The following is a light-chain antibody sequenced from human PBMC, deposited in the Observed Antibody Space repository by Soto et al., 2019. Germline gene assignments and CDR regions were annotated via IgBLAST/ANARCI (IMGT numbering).Light chain of an antibody. V-gene: IGKV3-20*01. CDR2: GAS. J-gene: IGKJ4*01. Sequence: IVLTQSPVTLSLSPGERATLSCRASQNIHNNNLAWYQQRPGQAPRLLIYGASTRATGIPDRFRGSGSGTDFPLTIISLKPEYSATYFCQKDDSTPPTFGRGTKAEI. CDR3: QKDDSTPPT. CDR1: QNIHNNN.